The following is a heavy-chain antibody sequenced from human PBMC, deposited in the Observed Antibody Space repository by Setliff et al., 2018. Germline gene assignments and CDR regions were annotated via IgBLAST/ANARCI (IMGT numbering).Heavy chain of an antibody. CDR1: GESFSNNY. CDR3: AREGPESDSSGYMDV. J-gene: IGHJ6*03. CDR2: SNHGGST. V-gene: IGHV4-34*01. Sequence: SETLSLTCSVYGESFSNNYWSWIRQTPGKGLEWIGESNHGGSTSYHPSLKSRRTMSVDPSKNHFSLKVTSVTVADTAVYYWAREGPESDSSGYMDVWGQGTMVTVSS. D-gene: IGHD4-4*01.